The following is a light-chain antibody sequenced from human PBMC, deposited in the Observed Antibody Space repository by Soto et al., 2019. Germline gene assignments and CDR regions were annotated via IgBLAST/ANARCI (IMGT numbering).Light chain of an antibody. Sequence: QSVLTQPPSVSGAPGQRVTISCTGSSSNIGAGYDVHWYQQVPGTAPKVLIYGNSNRPSGVPDRFSGSKSGTSVSLAITGLQAEDEADYYCQSYDSRLSGYVFGTGNKATVL. CDR3: QSYDSRLSGYV. CDR2: GNS. V-gene: IGLV1-40*01. J-gene: IGLJ1*01. CDR1: SSNIGAGYD.